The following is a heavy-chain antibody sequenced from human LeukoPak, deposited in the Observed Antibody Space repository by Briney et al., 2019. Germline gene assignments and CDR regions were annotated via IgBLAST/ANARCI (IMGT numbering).Heavy chain of an antibody. J-gene: IGHJ4*02. CDR1: GYTFTSYG. CDR3: ARVLYSGPRLRTGPSYYFDY. CDR2: ISAYNGNT. V-gene: IGHV1-18*01. D-gene: IGHD1-26*01. Sequence: ASVKVSCKASGYTFTSYGISWVRQAPGQGLEWMGWISAYNGNTNYAQKLQGRVTMTTDTSTSTAYMELRSLRSDDTAVYYCARVLYSGPRLRTGPSYYFDYWGPGTLVTVSS.